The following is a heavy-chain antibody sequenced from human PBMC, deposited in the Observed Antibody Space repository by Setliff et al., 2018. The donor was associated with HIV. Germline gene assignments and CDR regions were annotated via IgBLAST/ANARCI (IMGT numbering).Heavy chain of an antibody. Sequence: SETLSLTCTVSGDSINTPFWWSWIRQPAGKGLEWIGRVTNTGDTSYNPSLKSRVTISMDTSKNLFSLKLTSVTAADTAVYFCAKGSGPPWFDPWGQGTLVTV. J-gene: IGHJ5*02. CDR3: AKGSGPPWFDP. CDR1: GDSINTPFW. V-gene: IGHV4-4*07. D-gene: IGHD3-3*01. CDR2: VTNTGDT.